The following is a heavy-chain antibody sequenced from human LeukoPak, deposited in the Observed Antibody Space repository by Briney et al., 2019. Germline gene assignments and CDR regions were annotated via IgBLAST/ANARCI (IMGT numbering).Heavy chain of an antibody. CDR2: INPNNGGT. D-gene: IGHD3-22*01. J-gene: IGHJ3*02. Sequence: ASVKVSCKASGYTYTGYYIHWVRQAPGQGLEWMGRINPNNGGTNYAQKFQGRVTMTRDMSMSTAYMELSRLRSVDTAVYYCAGEDNSSGYRPFDIWGQGTMVTVPS. CDR3: AGEDNSSGYRPFDI. V-gene: IGHV1-2*06. CDR1: GYTYTGYY.